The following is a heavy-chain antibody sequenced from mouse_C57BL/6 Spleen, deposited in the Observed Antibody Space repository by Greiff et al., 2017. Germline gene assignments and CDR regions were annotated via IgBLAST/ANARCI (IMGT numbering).Heavy chain of an antibody. CDR2: IYPGDGDT. Sequence: VQLQQSGAELVKPGASVTISCTASGYAFSSYWMNWVKQSPGKGLEWLGQIYPGDGDTNYNGKFKSKATLTADKAASTAYMQLSSLTSEDSAGYFCARGFDDWGQGTTRTVSS. V-gene: IGHV1-80*01. CDR1: GYAFSSYW. J-gene: IGHJ2*01. CDR3: ARGFDD.